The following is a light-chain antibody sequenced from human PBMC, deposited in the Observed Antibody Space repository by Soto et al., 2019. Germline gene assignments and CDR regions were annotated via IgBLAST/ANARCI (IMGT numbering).Light chain of an antibody. J-gene: IGLJ2*01. CDR2: EVT. Sequence: QSALTQPASVSGSPGQSITISCTESSTDVGGYNYVSWYQQHPGKAPKLLIYEVTNRPSGVSNRFSGSKSGNTASLTISGLQAEDEAEYYCSSYTTTTTRVVFGGGTKLTVL. CDR1: STDVGGYNY. CDR3: SSYTTTTTRVV. V-gene: IGLV2-14*01.